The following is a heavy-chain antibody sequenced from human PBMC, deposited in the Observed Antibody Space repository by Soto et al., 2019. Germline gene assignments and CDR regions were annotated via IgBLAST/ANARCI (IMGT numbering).Heavy chain of an antibody. J-gene: IGHJ1*01. CDR2: IIPIFGTA. Sequence: QVQLVPSGAEVQKPGSSVKVSCKASGGTFSSYAISWVRQAPGQGLEWMGGIIPIFGTANYAQKFQGRVTITADKSTSTAYMELSSLRSEDTAVYYCARENYYDSSGYYFVQHWGQGTLVTVSS. V-gene: IGHV1-69*06. D-gene: IGHD3-22*01. CDR1: GGTFSSYA. CDR3: ARENYYDSSGYYFVQH.